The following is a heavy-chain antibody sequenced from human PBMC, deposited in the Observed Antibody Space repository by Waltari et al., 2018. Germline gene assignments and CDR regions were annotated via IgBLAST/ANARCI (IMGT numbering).Heavy chain of an antibody. V-gene: IGHV1-46*01. CDR2: INPSGGTT. CDR3: ARETTVDLAWYTSGWYPRVYAFDI. D-gene: IGHD6-19*01. J-gene: IGHJ3*02. CDR1: GSRLTTYY. Sequence: QVQLVQSGAVVKKPGASVKVPCMASGSRLTTYYRPRVLRAPGQGLEWMGIINPSGGTTSYSQKFQGRFTLTRDTSTSTVYMDLSRLKSEDTAVYYWARETTVDLAWYTSGWYPRVYAFDIWGQGTMVTVSS.